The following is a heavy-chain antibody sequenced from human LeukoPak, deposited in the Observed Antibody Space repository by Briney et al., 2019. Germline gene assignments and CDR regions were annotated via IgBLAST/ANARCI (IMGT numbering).Heavy chain of an antibody. CDR3: ARGRRVLRFLEWLTPIDY. V-gene: IGHV4-4*02. CDR2: IYHSGST. J-gene: IGHJ4*02. CDR1: GGSISSRNW. D-gene: IGHD3-3*01. Sequence: SGTLSPTCAVSGGSISSRNWWSWVRQPPGKGLEWIGEIYHSGSTNYNPSLKSRVTISVDTSKNQFSLKLSSVTAADTAVYYCARGRRVLRFLEWLTPIDYWGQGALVTVSS.